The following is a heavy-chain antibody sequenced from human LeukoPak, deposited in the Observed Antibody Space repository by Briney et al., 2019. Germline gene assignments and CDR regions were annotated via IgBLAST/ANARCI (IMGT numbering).Heavy chain of an antibody. J-gene: IGHJ4*02. CDR2: ISSNGGTT. CDR3: ARGSSSWYLPGFDY. Sequence: PGGSLRLSCAASGFTFSSYAMHWVRQAPGKGLEYVSAISSNGGTTYYANSVKGRFTISRDNSKNTLYLQMGSLRAEDMAVYYCARGSSSWYLPGFDYWGQGTLVTVSS. D-gene: IGHD6-13*01. V-gene: IGHV3-64*01. CDR1: GFTFSSYA.